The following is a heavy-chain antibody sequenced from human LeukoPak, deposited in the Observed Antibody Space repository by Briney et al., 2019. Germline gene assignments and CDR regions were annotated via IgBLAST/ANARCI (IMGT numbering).Heavy chain of an antibody. J-gene: IGHJ1*01. D-gene: IGHD5-18*01. CDR2: INHRGST. CDR1: GGSLSGYY. Sequence: PSETLSLTCAVYGGSLSGYYWSWIRETPGKGRGWMGEINHRGSTNYNPSLKSRVTISVDTSKNQFSPKLSSVPAADTAVYYCARGLRMGYSYGHQYFQHWGQGTLVTVSS. CDR3: ARGLRMGYSYGHQYFQH. V-gene: IGHV4-34*01.